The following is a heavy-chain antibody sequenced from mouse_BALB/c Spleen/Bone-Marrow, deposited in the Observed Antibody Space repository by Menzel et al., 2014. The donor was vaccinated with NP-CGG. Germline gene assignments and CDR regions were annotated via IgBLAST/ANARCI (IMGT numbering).Heavy chain of an antibody. J-gene: IGHJ4*01. V-gene: IGHV7-3*02. CDR1: GFTFTDYY. CDR2: IRNKANGYTT. CDR3: ARDDYYAMDY. Sequence: EVQGVESGGGLVQPGGFLRLSCATSGFTFTDYYMSWVRQPLGKALEWWGFIRNKANGYTTEYSASVKGRFTISRDNSQSNLNLQMNDLRAEDSATYYCARDDYYAMDYWGQGTSVTVSS.